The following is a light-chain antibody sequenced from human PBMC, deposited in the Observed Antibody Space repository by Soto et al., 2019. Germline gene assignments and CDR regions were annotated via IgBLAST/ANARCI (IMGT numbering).Light chain of an antibody. J-gene: IGLJ1*01. Sequence: QSALTQPPSASGSPGQSVTISCTGTSSDVGGYKYVSWFQQHPGKAPKLMICEVSKRPSGVPDRSSGSRSGNTASLTVSGLQAEDEADYYCCSYAGSNNYVFGTGTKLTVL. CDR2: EVS. CDR1: SSDVGGYKY. V-gene: IGLV2-8*01. CDR3: CSYAGSNNYV.